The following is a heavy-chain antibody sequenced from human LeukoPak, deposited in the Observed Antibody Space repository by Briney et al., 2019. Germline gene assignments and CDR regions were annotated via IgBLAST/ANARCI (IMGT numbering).Heavy chain of an antibody. J-gene: IGHJ4*02. CDR1: GGTFSSYA. Sequence: SVKVSCKASGGTFSSYAISWVRQAPGQGLEWMGRIIPILGIANYAQKFQGRVTITADKSTSTAYMELSSLRSEDTAVYYCASPGDYYDSSGNFDYWGQGTLVTASS. CDR3: ASPGDYYDSSGNFDY. V-gene: IGHV1-69*10. CDR2: IIPILGIA. D-gene: IGHD3-22*01.